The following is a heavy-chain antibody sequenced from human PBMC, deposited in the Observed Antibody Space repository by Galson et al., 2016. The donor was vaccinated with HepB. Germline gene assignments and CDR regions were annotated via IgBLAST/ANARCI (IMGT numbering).Heavy chain of an antibody. V-gene: IGHV3-48*02. CDR2: ISSSSSTI. CDR3: ASDGPGWVMATITILVSYYGMDV. Sequence: SLRLSCAASGFTFSSYSMNWVRQAPGKGLEWVPYISSSSSTIYYADSVKGRFTISRANAKNSLYLQMNSLRDEDQAVYYCASDGPGWVMATITILVSYYGMDVWGQGTTVTVSS. CDR1: GFTFSSYS. D-gene: IGHD5-24*01. J-gene: IGHJ6*02.